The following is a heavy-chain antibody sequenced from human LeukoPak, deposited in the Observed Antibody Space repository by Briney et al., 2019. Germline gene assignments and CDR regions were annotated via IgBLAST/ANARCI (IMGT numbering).Heavy chain of an antibody. CDR3: ARDRARADY. Sequence: GGSLRLSCAASGFTFSSYSMNWVRQAPGKGLEWVSSISGSSSYIYYADSVKGRFTISRDNGKNSLYLQMNSLRAEDTAVCYCARDRARADYWGQGTLVTVSS. J-gene: IGHJ4*02. CDR2: ISGSSSYI. V-gene: IGHV3-21*01. D-gene: IGHD3-10*01. CDR1: GFTFSSYS.